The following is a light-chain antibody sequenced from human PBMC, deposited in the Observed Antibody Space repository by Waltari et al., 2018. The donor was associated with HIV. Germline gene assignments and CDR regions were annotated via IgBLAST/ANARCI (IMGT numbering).Light chain of an antibody. Sequence: QSVLTQPPSVSGAPGQRVTISCTGSRSNIGAGYDVHWYQLLPGAAPKLLIYGNGNRPTGVPDRISGSRFGTSVFLAITGLQAEDEGDYYCQSYDSSLSAVVFGGGTKLSVL. J-gene: IGLJ2*01. CDR3: QSYDSSLSAVV. CDR2: GNG. CDR1: RSNIGAGYD. V-gene: IGLV1-40*01.